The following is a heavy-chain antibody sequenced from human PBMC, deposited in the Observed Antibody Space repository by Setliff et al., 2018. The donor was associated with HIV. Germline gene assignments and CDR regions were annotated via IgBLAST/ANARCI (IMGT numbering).Heavy chain of an antibody. V-gene: IGHV3-15*01. CDR1: GFTFSSYW. J-gene: IGHJ4*02. CDR3: TREIRDGYPRSSN. D-gene: IGHD3-10*01. Sequence: GGSLRLSCAASGFTFSSYWMHWVRQAPGKGLEWLGRIKKSSDGGKTDDASPVKGRFTISRDDSKSTLYLQLTTLRTEDTGFYFCTREIRDGYPRSSNWGQGTLVTVSS. CDR2: IKKSSDGGKT.